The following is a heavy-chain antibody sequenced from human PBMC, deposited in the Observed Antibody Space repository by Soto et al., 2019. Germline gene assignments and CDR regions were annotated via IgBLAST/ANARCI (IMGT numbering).Heavy chain of an antibody. CDR3: AKASGESYPGSRVFDF. CDR2: ITNSGGDA. D-gene: IGHD3-10*01. J-gene: IGHJ4*02. Sequence: EVQLLESGGDLVQPGGSLRLSCAASGFTFCNHAMSWVRQAPGEGLEWVSVITNSGGDALYADSVKGRFTISRDNFKKTLNLQMDSLRAEDTAIYYCAKASGESYPGSRVFDFWGRGPRVTAS. V-gene: IGHV3-23*01. CDR1: GFTFCNHA.